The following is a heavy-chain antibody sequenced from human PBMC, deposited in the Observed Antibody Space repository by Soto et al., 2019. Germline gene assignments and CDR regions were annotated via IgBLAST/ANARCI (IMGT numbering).Heavy chain of an antibody. D-gene: IGHD1-20*01. Sequence: EVQLVESGGGLVQPGRSLRLSCAASGFTFDDYAMHWVRQAPGKGLEWVSGISWNSGSIGYADSVKGRFTHSRDNAKYSLYMQMNSLRAEDTALYYCAKASLLTYNWNATRAYFDYWGQGTLVTVSS. V-gene: IGHV3-9*01. J-gene: IGHJ4*02. CDR1: GFTFDDYA. CDR3: AKASLLTYNWNATRAYFDY. CDR2: ISWNSGSI.